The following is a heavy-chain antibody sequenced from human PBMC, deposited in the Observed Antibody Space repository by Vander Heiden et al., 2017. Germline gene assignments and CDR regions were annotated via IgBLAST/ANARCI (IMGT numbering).Heavy chain of an antibody. V-gene: IGHV1-2*02. CDR3: ARDLLCGGDCYSADAGDS. D-gene: IGHD2-21*02. CDR2: INPNSGDT. CDR1: GYTFKVYH. J-gene: IGHJ4*02. Sequence: QVHLVQSGAEEKKPGASVKVSCQASGYTFKVYHMHWVRQAPGQGLEWMGWINPNSGDTNYAQKFQDRVTMTTDTSNNIAYMELSRLTSDDTAVYYCARDLLCGGDCYSADAGDSWGQGTLVTVSS.